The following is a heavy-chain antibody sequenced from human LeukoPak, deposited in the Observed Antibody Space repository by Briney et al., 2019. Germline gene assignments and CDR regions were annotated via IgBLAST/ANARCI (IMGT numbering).Heavy chain of an antibody. V-gene: IGHV3-74*01. Sequence: GGSLRLSCAASGFTFSKYWMLWVRQAPGKGLESVSRINTDGTVTTYADSVKGRFTVSRDNADNTMFLQMNSVRDEDTAVYYCAKDWSAYSGPYYFDYWGQGTLVTVSS. CDR1: GFTFSKYW. CDR3: AKDWSAYSGPYYFDY. CDR2: INTDGTVT. J-gene: IGHJ4*02. D-gene: IGHD3-16*01.